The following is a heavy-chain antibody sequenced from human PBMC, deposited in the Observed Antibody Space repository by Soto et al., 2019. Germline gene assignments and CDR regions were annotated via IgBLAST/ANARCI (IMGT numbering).Heavy chain of an antibody. Sequence: SETLSLTCTVSGGSISSGDYYWSWIRQPPGKGLEWIGYIYYIGSTYYNPSLKSRVTISVDTSKNQFSLKLSSVTAADTAVYYCARERITMIHVDYWGQGTLVTVSS. CDR1: GGSISSGDYY. J-gene: IGHJ4*02. D-gene: IGHD3-22*01. CDR2: IYYIGST. V-gene: IGHV4-30-4*01. CDR3: ARERITMIHVDY.